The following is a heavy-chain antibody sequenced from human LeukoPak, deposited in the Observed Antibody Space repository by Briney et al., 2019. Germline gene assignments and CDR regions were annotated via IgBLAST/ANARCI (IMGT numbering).Heavy chain of an antibody. CDR3: ARDRGDSSGYYFGY. J-gene: IGHJ4*02. D-gene: IGHD3-22*01. CDR2: MNPNSGST. V-gene: IGHV1-8*01. Sequence: ASVKVSCKASGYTFTSYDINWVRQATGQGLEWMGWMNPNSGSTGYAQKFQGRVTMTRNTSISTAYMELSSLRSEDTAVYYCARDRGDSSGYYFGYWGQGTLVTVSS. CDR1: GYTFTSYD.